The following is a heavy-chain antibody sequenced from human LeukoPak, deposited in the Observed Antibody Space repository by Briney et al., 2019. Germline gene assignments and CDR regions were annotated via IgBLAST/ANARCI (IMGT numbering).Heavy chain of an antibody. CDR3: ARDTARITGSAFDI. CDR2: IYTSGST. Sequence: SETLSLTCTVSGGSISSYYWSWIRQPAGKGLEWIGRIYTSGSTNYNPSLKSRVTMSVDTSKNQFSLKLSSVTAADTAVYYCARDTARITGSAFDIWGQGTMVTVSS. D-gene: IGHD1-20*01. CDR1: GGSISSYY. V-gene: IGHV4-4*07. J-gene: IGHJ3*02.